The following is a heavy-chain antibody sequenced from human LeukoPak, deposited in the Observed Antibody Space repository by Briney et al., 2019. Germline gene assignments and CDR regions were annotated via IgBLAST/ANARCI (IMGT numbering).Heavy chain of an antibody. J-gene: IGHJ4*02. D-gene: IGHD3-22*01. CDR2: IRYDGSNK. Sequence: GGSLRLSCAASGFTFSSYGMHWVRQAPGKGLEWVAFIRYDGSNKYYADSVKGRFTISRDNSKNTLYLQMNSLRAEDTAVYYCARYSEYPRNYYDSSGYYYWGQGTLVTVSS. CDR3: ARYSEYPRNYYDSSGYYY. CDR1: GFTFSSYG. V-gene: IGHV3-30*02.